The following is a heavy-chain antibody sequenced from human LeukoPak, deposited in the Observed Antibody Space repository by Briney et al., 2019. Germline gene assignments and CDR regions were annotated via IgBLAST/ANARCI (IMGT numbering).Heavy chain of an antibody. J-gene: IGHJ3*02. D-gene: IGHD3-9*01. Sequence: ASVRVSCKTSGYNFITYGISWVRQAPGQGLEWMGWITAYKGNTKYAQKLQDRVTTTTDTSTSTAYVELRSLRSEDTAVYYCARVNYDMLTGYYIPHAFDIWGQGTMVTVSS. CDR1: GYNFITYG. V-gene: IGHV1-18*01. CDR3: ARVNYDMLTGYYIPHAFDI. CDR2: ITAYKGNT.